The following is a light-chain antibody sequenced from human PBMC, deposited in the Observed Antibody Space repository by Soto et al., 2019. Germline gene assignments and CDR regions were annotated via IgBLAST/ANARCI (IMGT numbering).Light chain of an antibody. CDR3: QQYYNYPLT. CDR1: QVISNY. J-gene: IGKJ4*01. Sequence: DIQMTQSPSSLSASVGDRVTITCRASQVISNYLAWFQQKPGEAPKSLIYGAFTLQSGVASKFSGSASGKEFTLTISSLQPEDFATYYCQQYYNYPLTFGGGTKVEIK. V-gene: IGKV1-16*02. CDR2: GAF.